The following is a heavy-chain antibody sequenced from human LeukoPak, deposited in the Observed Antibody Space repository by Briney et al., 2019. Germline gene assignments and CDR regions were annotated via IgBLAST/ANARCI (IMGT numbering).Heavy chain of an antibody. D-gene: IGHD5-18*01. CDR1: GFSFSSYN. V-gene: IGHV3-21*01. CDR2: ISSGSSYI. CDR3: ARGPTAMVTGVPNY. J-gene: IGHJ4*02. Sequence: GGSLRLSCAASGFSFSSYNMNWVRQAPGKGLEWVSSISSGSSYIFHADSVKGRFTISRDNAQNSLYLQMNSLRAEDTAVYYCARGPTAMVTGVPNYWGQGTLVTVSS.